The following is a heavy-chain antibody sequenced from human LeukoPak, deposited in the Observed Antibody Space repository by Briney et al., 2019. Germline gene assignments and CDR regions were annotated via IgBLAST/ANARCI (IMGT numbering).Heavy chain of an antibody. V-gene: IGHV1-3*01. D-gene: IGHD6-13*01. CDR3: ARVRGIAAGRYYFDY. CDR2: INAGNGNT. J-gene: IGHJ4*02. Sequence: GASVKVSCKASGYTFTSYGISWVRQAPGQRLEWMGWINAGNGNTKYSQKFQGRVTITRDTSASTAYMELSSLRSEDTAVYYCARVRGIAAGRYYFDYWGQGTLVTVSS. CDR1: GYTFTSYG.